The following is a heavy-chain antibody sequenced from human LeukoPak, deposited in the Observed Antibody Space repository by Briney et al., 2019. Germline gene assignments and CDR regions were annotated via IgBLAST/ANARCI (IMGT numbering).Heavy chain of an antibody. J-gene: IGHJ4*02. CDR2: ISPYNGNT. CDR3: TRTGPGSGWYFDY. CDR1: GYDFTSVG. V-gene: IGHV1-18*01. D-gene: IGHD6-19*01. Sequence: ASVKVSCKASGYDFTSVGITWVRRAPGQGHEWMGWISPYNGNTRYAQKFQGRVAMTTDTSTTTAYMELRGLRFNDTAVYYCTRTGPGSGWYFDYCGQGTLVTVSS.